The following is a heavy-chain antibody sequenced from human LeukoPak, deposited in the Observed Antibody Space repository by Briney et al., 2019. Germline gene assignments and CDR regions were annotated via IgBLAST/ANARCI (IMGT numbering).Heavy chain of an antibody. CDR3: ARPIEGNYYYMDV. CDR2: ISSSSSYI. V-gene: IGHV3-21*01. CDR1: GFTFSSYS. Sequence: PGGSLRLSCAASGFTFSSYSMNWVRQAPGKGLEWVSSISSSSSYIYYADSVKGRFTISRDNAKNSLYLQMNSLRAEDTAVYYCARPIEGNYYYMDVWGKGTTVTVSS. J-gene: IGHJ6*03.